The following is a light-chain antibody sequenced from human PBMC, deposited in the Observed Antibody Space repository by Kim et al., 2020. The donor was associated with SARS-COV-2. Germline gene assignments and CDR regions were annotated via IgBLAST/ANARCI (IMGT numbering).Light chain of an antibody. CDR3: NSRDSSGTHVV. CDR1: SLTTFY. V-gene: IGLV3-19*01. Sequence: LSRTVRLTSPAHSLTTFYASWSQQKPPQAPVLLIYCIHTPPSGIPYRFSGSSSGNTASLTITGAQTEDGADYYSNSRDSSGTHVVFGAGTQLTVL. CDR2: CIH. J-gene: IGLJ2*01.